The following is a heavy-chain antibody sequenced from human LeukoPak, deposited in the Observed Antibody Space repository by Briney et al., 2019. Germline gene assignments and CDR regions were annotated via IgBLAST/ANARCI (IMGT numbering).Heavy chain of an antibody. Sequence: GGSLRLSCAASGFTVSSNYMSWVRQAPGKGLEWVSRINSDGSSTSYADSVKGRFTISRDNAKNTLYLQMNSLRAEDTAVYYCARDRRMTTVVTPDDAFDIWGQGTMVTVSS. V-gene: IGHV3-74*01. J-gene: IGHJ3*02. CDR1: GFTVSSNY. D-gene: IGHD4-23*01. CDR2: INSDGSST. CDR3: ARDRRMTTVVTPDDAFDI.